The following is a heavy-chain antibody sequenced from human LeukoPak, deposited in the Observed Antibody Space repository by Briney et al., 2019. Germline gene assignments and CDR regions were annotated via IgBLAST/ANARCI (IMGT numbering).Heavy chain of an antibody. D-gene: IGHD3-10*01. V-gene: IGHV3-7*01. CDR3: ARATYGEQRLFES. Sequence: GGSLRLSCAASGFTFSAHWMSWVRQAPGKGLKWVANIQEDGNAKNYVASVEGRFTISRDNAKNSLYLQMNSLRAEDTAMYYCARATYGEQRLFESWGQGTLVTVSS. CDR2: IQEDGNAK. J-gene: IGHJ4*02. CDR1: GFTFSAHW.